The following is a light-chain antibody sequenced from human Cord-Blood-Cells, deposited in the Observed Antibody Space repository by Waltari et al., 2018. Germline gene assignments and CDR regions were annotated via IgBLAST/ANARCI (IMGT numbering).Light chain of an antibody. CDR1: QSVSSN. CDR2: GAS. Sequence: DIVLTQSPATLYVSPGERATLSCSASQSVSSNFAWYQQKPGQAPRLLIYGASTRATGIPARFSGSGSGTEFTLTSSSLQSEDVAVYYCQQYNNWPLTFGGGTKVEIK. J-gene: IGKJ4*01. CDR3: QQYNNWPLT. V-gene: IGKV3-15*01.